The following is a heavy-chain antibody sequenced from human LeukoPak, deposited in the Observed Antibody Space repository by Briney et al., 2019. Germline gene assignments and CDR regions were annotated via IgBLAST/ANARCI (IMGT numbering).Heavy chain of an antibody. CDR3: ARYEGRSPINKYYFDY. D-gene: IGHD3-3*01. Sequence: PSETLSLTCTVSGGSISSYYWSWIRQPAGKGLEWIGRIYTSGSTNYNPSLKSRVTMSVDTSKNQFSLKLSSVTAADTAVYYCARYEGRSPINKYYFDYWGQGTLVTVSS. CDR1: GGSISSYY. J-gene: IGHJ4*02. V-gene: IGHV4-4*07. CDR2: IYTSGST.